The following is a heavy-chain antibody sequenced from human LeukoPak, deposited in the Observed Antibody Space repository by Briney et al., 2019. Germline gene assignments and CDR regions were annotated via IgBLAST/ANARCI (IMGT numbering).Heavy chain of an antibody. CDR3: AKYYYDRSVGSFDY. CDR1: GYSFREYW. J-gene: IGHJ4*02. CDR2: IYHDDSDT. Sequence: GESLKIFCKGSGYSFREYWIGWVRQMPGKGLEWMGIIYHDDSDTRYSPSFQGQVTISADKSINTAYLQWSSLKASDTAMYYCAKYYYDRSVGSFDYWGQGTLVTVSS. D-gene: IGHD3-22*01. V-gene: IGHV5-51*01.